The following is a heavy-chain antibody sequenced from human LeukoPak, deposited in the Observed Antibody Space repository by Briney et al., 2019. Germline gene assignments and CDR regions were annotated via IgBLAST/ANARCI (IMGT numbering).Heavy chain of an antibody. CDR2: MHYTGSS. CDR3: ARVSGYCSSTSCRGIEY. Sequence: SETLSLTCTVSGGSISGYYWSWIRQPPGKGLEWVGYMHYTGSSNYCPSLKSRGTISLDASKNQFSLKLSSVTAADTAVYYCARVSGYCSSTSCRGIEYWGQGTLVTVS. J-gene: IGHJ4*02. V-gene: IGHV4-59*01. D-gene: IGHD2-2*01. CDR1: GGSISGYY.